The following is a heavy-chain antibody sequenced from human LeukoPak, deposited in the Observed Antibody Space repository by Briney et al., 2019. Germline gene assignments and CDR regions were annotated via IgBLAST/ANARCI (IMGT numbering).Heavy chain of an antibody. CDR2: IYTSGST. V-gene: IGHV4-4*07. CDR1: GGSISSYY. D-gene: IGHD2-2*01. CDR3: ARALTYCSSTSCRPNYFDY. J-gene: IGHJ4*02. Sequence: SETLSLTCTVSGGSISSYYWSWIRQPAGKGLEWIGRIYTSGSTNYNPSLKSRVTMSVDTSKNQFSLKLSSVTAADTAAYYCARALTYCSSTSCRPNYFDYWGQGTLVTVSS.